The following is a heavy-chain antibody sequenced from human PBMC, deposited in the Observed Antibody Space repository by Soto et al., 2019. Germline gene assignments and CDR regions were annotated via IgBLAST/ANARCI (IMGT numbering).Heavy chain of an antibody. CDR3: ARGRYGDY. CDR1: GYTFTSYG. V-gene: IGHV1-18*01. D-gene: IGHD1-1*01. CDR2: ISAHNGNT. J-gene: IGHJ4*02. Sequence: QVHLVQSGAEVKKPGASVKVSCKASGYTFTSYGITWVRQAPGQGLEWMGWISAHNGNTDYAQKLQGRVIVSRDTSTSTAYMELRSLRSDDTAVYYCARGRYGDYWGQGARVTVSS.